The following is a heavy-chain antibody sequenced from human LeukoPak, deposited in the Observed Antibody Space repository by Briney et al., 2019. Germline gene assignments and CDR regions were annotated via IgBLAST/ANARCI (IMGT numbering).Heavy chain of an antibody. V-gene: IGHV4-59*05. J-gene: IGHJ4*02. D-gene: IGHD4-17*01. Sequence: SETLSLTCTVSGGSISSYYWSWIRQPPGKGLEWIGSIYYSGSTYYNPSLKGRVAISVDTSKNQFSLKLSSVTAADTAVYYCARHQIDTVTVDYWGQGTLVTVSS. CDR2: IYYSGST. CDR3: ARHQIDTVTVDY. CDR1: GGSISSYY.